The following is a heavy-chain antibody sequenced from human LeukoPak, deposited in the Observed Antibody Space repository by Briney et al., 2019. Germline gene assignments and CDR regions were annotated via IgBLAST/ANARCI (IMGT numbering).Heavy chain of an antibody. V-gene: IGHV1-2*02. CDR3: AREPHYYDSSGSADY. CDR2: INPNSGGT. D-gene: IGHD3-22*01. Sequence: GASVKVSCKASGYTFTGYYMHWVRQAPGQGLEWMGWINPNSGGTNYAQKFQGRVTMTRDTSISTAYMELSRLRSDDTAVYYCAREPHYYDSSGSADYWGQGTLVTVSS. CDR1: GYTFTGYY. J-gene: IGHJ4*02.